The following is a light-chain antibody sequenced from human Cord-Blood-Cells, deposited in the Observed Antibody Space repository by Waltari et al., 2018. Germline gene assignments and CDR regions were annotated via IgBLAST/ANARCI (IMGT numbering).Light chain of an antibody. V-gene: IGKV4-1*01. CDR3: QQYYSTLTWT. Sequence: DIVMTQSPDSLAVSLGVRATINCTSSQRVLYSSNNKYYLAWYQQKPGQPPKLLIYWASTRESGVPDRFSGSGSGTDFTLTISSLQAEDVAVYYCQQYYSTLTWTFGQGTKVEIK. CDR2: WAS. CDR1: QRVLYSSNNKYY. J-gene: IGKJ1*01.